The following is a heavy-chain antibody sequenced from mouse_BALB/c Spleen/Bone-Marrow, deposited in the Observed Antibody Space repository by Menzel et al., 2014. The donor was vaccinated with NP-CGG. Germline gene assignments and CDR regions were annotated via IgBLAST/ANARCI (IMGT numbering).Heavy chain of an antibody. CDR3: AGGYDYDFDY. Sequence: EVKLVESGGGIVKPGGSLKLSCAASGFTFSNFAMSWVRQTPDKRLEWVASISSGGSAYYPDSVKGRLSISRDNARDILFLQMSSLRSEDTAMYYCAGGYDYDFDYWGQGTTLTVSS. CDR2: ISSGGSA. D-gene: IGHD2-4*01. V-gene: IGHV5-6-5*01. CDR1: GFTFSNFA. J-gene: IGHJ2*01.